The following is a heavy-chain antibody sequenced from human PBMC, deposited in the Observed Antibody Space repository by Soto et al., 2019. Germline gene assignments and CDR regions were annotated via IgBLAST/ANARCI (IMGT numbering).Heavy chain of an antibody. CDR3: ARDRGCSGGICYRDLGS. J-gene: IGHJ4*02. V-gene: IGHV3-48*01. CDR2: ISSSSSTI. Sequence: PGGSLRLSWAAAGFTFSDYSRSWIRQAQGKGLEWVSYISSSSSTIYYADSVKGRFTISRDNAKNSLYLHMNSLSAEDTAVYYCARDRGCSGGICYRDLGSWGQGTLVTSPQ. CDR1: GFTFSDYS. D-gene: IGHD2-15*01.